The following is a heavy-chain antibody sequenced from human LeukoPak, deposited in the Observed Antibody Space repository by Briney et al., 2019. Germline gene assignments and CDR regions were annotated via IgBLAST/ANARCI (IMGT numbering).Heavy chain of an antibody. V-gene: IGHV4-39*07. D-gene: IGHD3-16*01. CDR3: ASLKPLRGAFDI. CDR1: GGSISSSSYY. J-gene: IGHJ3*02. CDR2: IYYSGST. Sequence: SETLSLTCTVSGGSISSSSYYWGWIRQPPGKGLEWIGSIYYSGSTYYNPSLKSRVTISVDTSKNQFSLKLSSVTAADTAVYYCASLKPLRGAFDIWGQGTMVTVSS.